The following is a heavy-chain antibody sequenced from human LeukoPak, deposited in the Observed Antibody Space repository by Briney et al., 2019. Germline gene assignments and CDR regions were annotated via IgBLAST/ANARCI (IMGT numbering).Heavy chain of an antibody. V-gene: IGHV1-46*01. J-gene: IGHJ4*02. CDR1: GYTFTSYY. D-gene: IGHD3-3*01. CDR2: INPSGGST. Sequence: ASVNVSCKASGYTFTSYYMHWVRQAPGQGLEWMGIINPSGGSTSYAQKFQGRVTMTRDTSTSTVYMELSSLRSEDTAVYYCARSITRITIFGVVSPCGYWGQGTLVTVSS. CDR3: ARSITRITIFGVVSPCGY.